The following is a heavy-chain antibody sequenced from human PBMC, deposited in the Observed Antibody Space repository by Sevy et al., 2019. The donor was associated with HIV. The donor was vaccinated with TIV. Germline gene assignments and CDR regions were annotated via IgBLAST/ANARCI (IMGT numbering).Heavy chain of an antibody. J-gene: IGHJ3*01. CDR3: ARVRGGESSSWYGAFDV. CDR1: GGSINSGGYS. V-gene: IGHV4-30-2*01. D-gene: IGHD6-13*01. CDR2: IFQSGAT. Sequence: SETLSLTCAVSGGSINSGGYSWSWIRQPPGKGLEWIGYIFQSGATYYIPSLQSRVSISVDMSKNQFSLNLRSVTAADAAVYYCARVRGGESSSWYGAFDVWSQVIMVTVSS.